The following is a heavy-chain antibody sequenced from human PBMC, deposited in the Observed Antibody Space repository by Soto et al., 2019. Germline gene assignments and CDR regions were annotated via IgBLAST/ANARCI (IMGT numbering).Heavy chain of an antibody. CDR2: INAYSGDR. Sequence: QGELVQSGAEVKKPGASVKVSCKASGYTFPSSTISWLRQAPGQGLEWLGWINAYSGDRKFAQRFQGRVTMTTDTSTSTAYLELTSLTSDDTAIYYCASANYGHSDYWGQGTLLTVSS. CDR1: GYTFPSST. D-gene: IGHD4-17*01. J-gene: IGHJ4*02. CDR3: ASANYGHSDY. V-gene: IGHV1-18*01.